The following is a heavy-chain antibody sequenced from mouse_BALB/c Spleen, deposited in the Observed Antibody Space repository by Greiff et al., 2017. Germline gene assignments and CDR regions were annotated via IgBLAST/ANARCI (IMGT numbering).Heavy chain of an antibody. D-gene: IGHD1-2*01. CDR1: GFSLTGYG. Sequence: VQGVESGPGLVAPSQSLSITCTVSGFSLTGYGVNWVRQPPGKGLEWLGMIWGDGSTDYNSALKSRLSISKDNSKSQVFLKMNSLQTDDTARYYCAREEGTTAPWFAYWGQGTLATVSA. CDR2: IWGDGST. V-gene: IGHV2-6-7*01. J-gene: IGHJ3*01. CDR3: AREEGTTAPWFAY.